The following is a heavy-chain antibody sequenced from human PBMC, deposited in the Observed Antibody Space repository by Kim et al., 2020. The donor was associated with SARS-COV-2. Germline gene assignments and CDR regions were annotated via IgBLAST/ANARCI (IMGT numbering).Heavy chain of an antibody. CDR3: ARIVPVDTAMAFDY. V-gene: IGHV3-30*04. J-gene: IGHJ4*02. CDR2: ISYDGSNK. Sequence: GGSLRLSCAASGFTFSSYAMHWVRQAPGKGLEWVAVISYDGSNKYYADSVKGRFTISRDNSKNTLYLQMNSLRAEDTAVYYCARIVPVDTAMAFDYWGQGTLVTVSS. CDR1: GFTFSSYA. D-gene: IGHD5-18*01.